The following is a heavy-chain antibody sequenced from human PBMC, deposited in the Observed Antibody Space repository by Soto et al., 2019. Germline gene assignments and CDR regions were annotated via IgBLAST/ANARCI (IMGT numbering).Heavy chain of an antibody. V-gene: IGHV4-61*01. D-gene: IGHD2-2*01. CDR3: ARDQVVPAAMSHYYYGMDV. CDR2: IYYSGST. CDR1: GGSVSSGSYY. Sequence: SETLSLTCTVSGGSVSSGSYYWSWIRQPPGKGLEWIGYIYYSGSTNYNPSLKSRVTISVDTSKNQFSLKLSSVTAADTAVYYCARDQVVPAAMSHYYYGMDVWGQGTTVTVSS. J-gene: IGHJ6*02.